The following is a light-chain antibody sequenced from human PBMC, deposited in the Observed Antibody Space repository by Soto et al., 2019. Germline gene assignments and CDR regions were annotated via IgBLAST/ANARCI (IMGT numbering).Light chain of an antibody. V-gene: IGLV2-14*01. Sequence: QSALTQPASVSGSPGQTITISCTGTSSDVGGYNYVSWYQHNPGKAPKLLTYEVSNRPSGVSDRFSGSKSDNMASLTISGLQAEDEADYYCSSYAGSYTWVFGGGTKLTVL. J-gene: IGLJ3*02. CDR2: EVS. CDR1: SSDVGGYNY. CDR3: SSYAGSYTWV.